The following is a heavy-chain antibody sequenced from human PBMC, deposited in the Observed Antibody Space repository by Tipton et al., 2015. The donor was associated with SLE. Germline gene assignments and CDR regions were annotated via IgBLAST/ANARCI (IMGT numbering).Heavy chain of an antibody. CDR2: ISKDGNNR. D-gene: IGHD1-26*01. CDR3: AQGLWELSGPSFHI. CDR1: GFTFSRYA. J-gene: IGHJ3*02. Sequence: SLRLSCAASGFTFSRYAMHWVRQAPGKGLEWVAFISKDGNNRYYADSVEGRFTLSRDNSKNTLYLQMSSLRAEDTAVYYCAQGLWELSGPSFHIWGLCTIVTVSS. V-gene: IGHV3-30*03.